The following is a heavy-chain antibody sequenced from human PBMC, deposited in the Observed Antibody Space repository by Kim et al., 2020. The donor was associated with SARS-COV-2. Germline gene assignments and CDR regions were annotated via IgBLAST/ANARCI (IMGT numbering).Heavy chain of an antibody. CDR3: ARLGDSSGYGFDY. J-gene: IGHJ4*02. D-gene: IGHD3-22*01. Sequence: NPSLKRRATISVDTAKNQVSLKLSSVTAADTAVYYCARLGDSSGYGFDYWGQGTLVTVSS. V-gene: IGHV4-59*08.